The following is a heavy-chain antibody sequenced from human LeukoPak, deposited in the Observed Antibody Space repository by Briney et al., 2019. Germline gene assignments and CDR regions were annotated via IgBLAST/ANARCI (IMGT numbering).Heavy chain of an antibody. Sequence: GGSLRLSCAASGFTFSNYAMSWVRQAPGKGLEWVSVIGGSGDSTYYADSVKGRFTISRDNSKNTLYLQMNSLRAEDTAVYYSATGILTGYSGYSDHWGQGTLVTVSS. V-gene: IGHV3-23*01. CDR2: IGGSGDST. J-gene: IGHJ4*02. D-gene: IGHD3-9*01. CDR1: GFTFSNYA. CDR3: ATGILTGYSGYSDH.